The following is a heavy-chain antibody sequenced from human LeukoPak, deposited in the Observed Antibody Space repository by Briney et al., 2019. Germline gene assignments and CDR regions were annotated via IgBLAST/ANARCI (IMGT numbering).Heavy chain of an antibody. V-gene: IGHV4-59*01. J-gene: IGHJ6*02. Sequence: SETLSLTCSVSGDSISSYYWSWIRQPPGKGLEWIGYISYIGSTKYNPSLKSRVTISVDTSKNQFSLKLTSVTAADTAVYYCASAPAEKGYYRDVWGQGTTVAVSS. CDR2: ISYIGST. D-gene: IGHD2-8*01. CDR3: ASAPAEKGYYRDV. CDR1: GDSISSYY.